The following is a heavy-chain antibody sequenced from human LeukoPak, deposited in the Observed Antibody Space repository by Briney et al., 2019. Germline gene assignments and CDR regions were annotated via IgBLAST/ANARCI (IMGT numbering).Heavy chain of an antibody. CDR1: GYTFTDYA. Sequence: SCKASGYTFTDYALHWVRQAPGKALEWVAFISYNGIKKYADSVKGRFTISRDNSKNTLYLQMNGLRPEDTAVYYCARDPLDISRWANAFDIWGQGTMVTVSS. D-gene: IGHD2-2*03. J-gene: IGHJ3*02. CDR3: ARDPLDISRWANAFDI. CDR2: ISYNGIKK. V-gene: IGHV3-30*04.